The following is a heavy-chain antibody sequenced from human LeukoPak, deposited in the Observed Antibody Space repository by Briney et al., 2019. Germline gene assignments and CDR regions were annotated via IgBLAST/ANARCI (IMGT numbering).Heavy chain of an antibody. CDR3: ARGDTVTTFLFDY. J-gene: IGHJ4*02. V-gene: IGHV3-23*01. CDR1: GFTFSSYA. Sequence: GGSLRPSCAASGFTFSSYAMSWVRQAPGKGLEWVSAISGSGGSTNYADSVKGRFTISRDNSKNTLYLQMNSLRAEDTAVYYCARGDTVTTFLFDYWGQGTLVTVSS. CDR2: ISGSGGST. D-gene: IGHD4-17*01.